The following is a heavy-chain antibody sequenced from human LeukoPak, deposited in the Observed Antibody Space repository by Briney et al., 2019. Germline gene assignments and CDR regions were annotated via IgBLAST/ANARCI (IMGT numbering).Heavy chain of an antibody. CDR3: AREYYDILTGYYLNWFDP. CDR2: INPSGGST. V-gene: IGHV1-46*01. D-gene: IGHD3-9*01. Sequence: ASVKVSCKASGYTFTSYYMHWVRQAPGQGLEWMGIINPSGGSTSYAQKFQGRVTMTRDTSTSTVYMELSSLRSEDTAVYYCAREYYDILTGYYLNWFDPWGQGTLVTVSS. J-gene: IGHJ5*02. CDR1: GYTFTSYY.